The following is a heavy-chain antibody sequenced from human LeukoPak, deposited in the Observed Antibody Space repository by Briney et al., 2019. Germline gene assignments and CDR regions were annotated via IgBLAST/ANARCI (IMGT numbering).Heavy chain of an antibody. V-gene: IGHV4-59*08. J-gene: IGHJ6*02. CDR3: ARQRTAPPLFTYYGMDV. CDR1: GGSLTNYY. D-gene: IGHD2-21*01. Sequence: SETLSLTCTVSGGSLTNYYWSWIRQPPGKGLEWLGYVCYSGTTTYNPSLRSRITISVDTSRDQFSLRLSSVTAADTAVYYCARQRTAPPLFTYYGMDVWGQGTTVTVSS. CDR2: VCYSGTT.